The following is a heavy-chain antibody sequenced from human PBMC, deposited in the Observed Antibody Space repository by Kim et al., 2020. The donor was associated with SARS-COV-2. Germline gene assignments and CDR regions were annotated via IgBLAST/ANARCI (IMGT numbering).Heavy chain of an antibody. CDR2: ISGSGGST. J-gene: IGHJ4*02. CDR3: AKDLLVFHDSSGYFDY. D-gene: IGHD3-22*01. CDR1: GFTFSSYA. V-gene: IGHV3-23*01. Sequence: GGSLRLSCAASGFTFSSYAMSWVRQAPGKGLEWVSAISGSGGSTYYADSVKGRFTISRDNSKNTLYLQMNSLRAEDTAVYYCAKDLLVFHDSSGYFDYWGQGTLVTVSS.